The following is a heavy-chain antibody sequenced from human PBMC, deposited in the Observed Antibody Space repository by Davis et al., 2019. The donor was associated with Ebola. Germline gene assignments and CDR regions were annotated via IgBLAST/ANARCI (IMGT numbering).Heavy chain of an antibody. CDR2: INHSGST. CDR3: ARFITDRSCFGFDY. D-gene: IGHD1-14*01. Sequence: HLPETLSLTCAVYGGSFSGYYWSWIRQPPGKGLEWIGEINHSGSTNYNPSLKSRVTISVDTSKNQFSLKLSSVTAADTAVYYCARFITDRSCFGFDYWGQGTLVTVSS. CDR1: GGSFSGYY. V-gene: IGHV4-34*01. J-gene: IGHJ4*02.